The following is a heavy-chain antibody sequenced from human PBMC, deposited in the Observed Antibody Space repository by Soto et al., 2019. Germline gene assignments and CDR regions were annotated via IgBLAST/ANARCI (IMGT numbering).Heavy chain of an antibody. CDR3: AKVGLMGAYRKSFFDY. D-gene: IGHD1-26*01. CDR2: ISYDEINQ. J-gene: IGHJ4*02. CDR1: GFTFTTFG. V-gene: IGHV3-30*18. Sequence: GGSLRLSCAASGFTFTTFGMHWVRQAPGKGLEWVAFISYDEINQYYADSVKGRFTIARDISMNTLYLQMNNLRPEDSAVYYCAKVGLMGAYRKSFFDYWGQGTLVTVSS.